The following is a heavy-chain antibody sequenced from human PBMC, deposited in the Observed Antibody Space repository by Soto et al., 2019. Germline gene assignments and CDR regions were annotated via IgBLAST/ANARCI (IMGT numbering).Heavy chain of an antibody. Sequence: QVQLQASGPGLVKPSGTLSLTCAVSSGSISSSNWWSWVRQPPGKGLEWIGQIYHSGSTNYNPSLKERFNRAEDNSKNQCARNRSSVTSACTAGSDWARVDTDVDAAGARVFWGQGTLGTVSS. CDR2: IYHSGST. J-gene: IGHJ4*02. V-gene: IGHV4-4*02. CDR1: SGSISSSNW. CDR3: ARVDTDVDAAGARVF. D-gene: IGHD6-13*01.